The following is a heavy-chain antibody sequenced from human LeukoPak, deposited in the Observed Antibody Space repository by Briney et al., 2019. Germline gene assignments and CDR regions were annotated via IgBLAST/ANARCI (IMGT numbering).Heavy chain of an antibody. CDR2: IRSKAYGGTT. V-gene: IGHV3-49*04. Sequence: SGGSLRLSCTASGFTFGDYAMSWVRQAPGKGLEWVGFIRSKAYGGTTEYAASVKGRFTISRDDSKSIAYLQMNSLKTEDTAVYHCTRVMRGAGDYWGQGTLVTVSS. J-gene: IGHJ4*02. CDR1: GFTFGDYA. CDR3: TRVMRGAGDY. D-gene: IGHD3-10*01.